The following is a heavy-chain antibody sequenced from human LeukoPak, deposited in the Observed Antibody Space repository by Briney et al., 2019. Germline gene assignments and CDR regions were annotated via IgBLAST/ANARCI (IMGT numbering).Heavy chain of an antibody. J-gene: IGHJ4*02. D-gene: IGHD4-17*01. CDR3: ARQGYADFSSRPFDY. CDR2: VYYSGNT. Sequence: SETLSLTCTVSGGSIIKSGYYWGRIRQPPRKGLEWIGSVYYSGNTYYNPSLKSRVTISVDTSKNQFSLKLRSVTAADTAMYYCARQGYADFSSRPFDYWGQGTLVTVSS. CDR1: GGSIIKSGYY. V-gene: IGHV4-39*01.